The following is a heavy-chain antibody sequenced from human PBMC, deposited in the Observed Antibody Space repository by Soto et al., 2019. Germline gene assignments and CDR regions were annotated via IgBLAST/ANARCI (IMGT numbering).Heavy chain of an antibody. Sequence: EVQLVESGGGLVQPGGSLRLSCAASGFTFSNYWMHWVHQVPGKGLVWVSRINTDGSATNYADSVKGRFTVSRDNAKNTQYLQMNSLRVEDTAVYYCARDGEGYWGQGTLVTVSS. CDR3: ARDGEGY. J-gene: IGHJ4*02. D-gene: IGHD2-21*01. CDR2: INTDGSAT. V-gene: IGHV3-74*01. CDR1: GFTFSNYW.